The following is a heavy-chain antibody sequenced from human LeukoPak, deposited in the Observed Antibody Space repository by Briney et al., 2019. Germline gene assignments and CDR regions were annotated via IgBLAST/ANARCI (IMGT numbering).Heavy chain of an antibody. D-gene: IGHD3-22*01. Sequence: GGSLRLSCAVSGITLSNYGMSWVRQAPGKGLEWVAGISDSGGRTNYADSVKGRFTISRDNPKNTLYLQMNSLRAEDAAVYLCAKRGVVIRVILVGFHKEAYYFDSWGQGALVTVSS. CDR3: AKRGVVIRVILVGFHKEAYYFDS. V-gene: IGHV3-23*01. CDR1: GITLSNYG. CDR2: ISDSGGRT. J-gene: IGHJ4*02.